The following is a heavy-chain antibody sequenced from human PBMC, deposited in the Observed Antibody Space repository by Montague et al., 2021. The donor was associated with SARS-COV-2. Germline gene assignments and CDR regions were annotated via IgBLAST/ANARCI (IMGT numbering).Heavy chain of an antibody. J-gene: IGHJ4*02. CDR1: GGSFIGYY. CDR2: INHSGST. Sequence: SETLSLTCAVYGGSFIGYYWSWIRQPPGKGLEWIGDINHSGSTNYNPSLKSRVSISVDTSKNQFSLKLRSVTAADTAVYYCARAIVDVTMIIVVMTGVEHYFEFWGQGTLVTVSS. V-gene: IGHV4-34*01. CDR3: ARAIVDVTMIIVVMTGVEHYFEF. D-gene: IGHD3-22*01.